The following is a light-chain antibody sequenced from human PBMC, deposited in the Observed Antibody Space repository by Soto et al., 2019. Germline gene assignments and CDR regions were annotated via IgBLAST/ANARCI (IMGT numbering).Light chain of an antibody. V-gene: IGLV2-14*01. CDR1: SSDVGVYKC. CDR2: EVS. CDR3: SSCTTTSAWV. Sequence: QSALTQPASVSGSPGQSITISCTGTSSDVGVYKCVSWYQQYPGKAPKLMIYEVSNRPSGVSNRLSGSKSGNTASLTISGLQAEDEADYYCSSCTTTSAWVFGGGTKVTVL. J-gene: IGLJ3*02.